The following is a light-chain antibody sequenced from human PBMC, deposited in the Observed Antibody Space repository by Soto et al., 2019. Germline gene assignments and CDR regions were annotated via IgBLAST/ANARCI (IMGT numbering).Light chain of an antibody. CDR3: QQRSDWLPIT. J-gene: IGKJ5*01. V-gene: IGKV3-11*01. Sequence: DIVMTQSPDFLAVSLGERATLSCRASQSVSESLAWYQQKPGQAPRLLIYDVSYRATGIPVRFSGSGSGTDFTLTISSLEPEDFAVYYCQQRSDWLPITFGQGTRLEIK. CDR2: DVS. CDR1: QSVSES.